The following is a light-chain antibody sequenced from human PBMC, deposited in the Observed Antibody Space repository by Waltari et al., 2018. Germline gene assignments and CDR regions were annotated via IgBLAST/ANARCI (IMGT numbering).Light chain of an antibody. Sequence: DIVLTQSPGTLSLSPGERASLSCRASQSITNNYLAWYQQMPGLAPRVLIYHASTRANGIPDRFSGSGSGTDFTLTISRLEPEDFAVYYCQKYGSTPRPFGGGTKVEIK. CDR2: HAS. V-gene: IGKV3-20*01. J-gene: IGKJ4*01. CDR3: QKYGSTPRP. CDR1: QSITNNY.